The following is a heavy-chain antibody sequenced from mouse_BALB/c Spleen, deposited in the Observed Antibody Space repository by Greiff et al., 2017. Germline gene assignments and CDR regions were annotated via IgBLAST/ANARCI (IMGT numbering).Heavy chain of an antibody. CDR1: GYTFTDYA. CDR2: ISTYYGNT. J-gene: IGHJ2*01. V-gene: IGHV1-67*01. Sequence: VQLQQSGPELVRPGVSVKISCKGSGYTFTDYAMHWVKQSHAKSLEWIGVISTYYGNTNYNQKFKGKATMTVDKSSSTAYMELARLTSEDSAIYYCASRLRDYFDYWGQGTTLTVSS. CDR3: ASRLRDYFDY. D-gene: IGHD2-2*01.